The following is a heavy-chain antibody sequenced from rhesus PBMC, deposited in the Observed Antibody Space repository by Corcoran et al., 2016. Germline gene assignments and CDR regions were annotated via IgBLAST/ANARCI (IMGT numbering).Heavy chain of an antibody. Sequence: EVQLVESGGGLVQPGGSLRLSCAASGFTFSDYYMSWVRQAPGKGLEWVSSISNVLSCIYYADSVKGRFTISRDNAKNSLSLQMNSLKTEDTAVYYCTRAYSNYHFDYWGQGVLVTVSS. V-gene: IGHV3S4*01. J-gene: IGHJ4*01. D-gene: IGHD4-23*01. CDR1: GFTFSDYY. CDR2: ISNVLSCI. CDR3: TRAYSNYHFDY.